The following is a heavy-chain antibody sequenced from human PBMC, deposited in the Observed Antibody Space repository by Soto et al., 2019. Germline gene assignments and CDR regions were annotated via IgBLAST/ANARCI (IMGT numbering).Heavy chain of an antibody. CDR1: GYTFTGYY. Sequence: ASVKVSCKASGYTFTGYYMHWVRQAPGQGLEWMGWINPNSGGTNYAQKFQGRVTMTRDTSISTAYMELSRLRSDDTAVYYCARELIDSYYYISYGMDVWGQGTTVTVSS. J-gene: IGHJ6*02. V-gene: IGHV1-2*02. CDR2: INPNSGGT. CDR3: ARELIDSYYYISYGMDV. D-gene: IGHD3-10*01.